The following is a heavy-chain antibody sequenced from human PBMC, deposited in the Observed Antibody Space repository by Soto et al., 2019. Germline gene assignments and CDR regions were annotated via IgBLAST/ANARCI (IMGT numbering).Heavy chain of an antibody. J-gene: IGHJ3*02. CDR3: ARGHYSYDAFDI. CDR1: GGSFSGYN. Sequence: SETLSLTCAVYGGSFSGYNWSWIRQPPGKGLEWIGEINHSGSTNYNPSLKSRVTISVDTSKNQFSLRLSSVTAADTAVYYCARGHYSYDAFDIWGHGTMVTTSS. V-gene: IGHV4-34*01. CDR2: INHSGST. D-gene: IGHD2-15*01.